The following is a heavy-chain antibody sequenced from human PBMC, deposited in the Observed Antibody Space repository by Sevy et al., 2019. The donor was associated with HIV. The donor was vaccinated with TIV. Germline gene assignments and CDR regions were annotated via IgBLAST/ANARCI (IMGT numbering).Heavy chain of an antibody. D-gene: IGHD5-18*01. CDR2: TYYSGST. CDR1: GGSISSYY. Sequence: SETLSLTCTVSGGSISSYYWSWIRQPPGKGLEWIGHTYYSGSTNYNPSLKSRVTISVDTSKNQFSLKLSSVTAADTAVYYCARQGGYQLPAAFDIWGQGTMVTVSS. V-gene: IGHV4-59*08. CDR3: ARQGGYQLPAAFDI. J-gene: IGHJ3*02.